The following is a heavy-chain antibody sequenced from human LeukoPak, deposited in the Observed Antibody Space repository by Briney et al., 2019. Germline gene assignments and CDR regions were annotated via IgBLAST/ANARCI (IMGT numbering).Heavy chain of an antibody. V-gene: IGHV3-21*01. CDR1: GFTFSSYS. CDR2: ISSSSSYI. CDR3: ARDAHSSGWYLAY. D-gene: IGHD6-19*01. Sequence: GGSLRLSCAASGFTFSSYSMNWVRQAPGKGLEGVSSISSSSSYIYYADSVKGRFTISRDNAKNSLYLQMHSLRAEDTAVYYCARDAHSSGWYLAYWGQGTLVTVSS. J-gene: IGHJ4*02.